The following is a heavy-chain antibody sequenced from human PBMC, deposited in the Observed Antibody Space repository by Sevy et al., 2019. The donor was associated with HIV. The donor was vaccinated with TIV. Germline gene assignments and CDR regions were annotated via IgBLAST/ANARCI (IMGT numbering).Heavy chain of an antibody. V-gene: IGHV3-7*01. Sequence: GGSLRLSCAASGFTFSKYWMSWVRQAPGKVLEWVANINQDGSEKYYVDSVKGRFTISRDNGKNSLYLQMNSLRAEDTAVYYCARETGSSHFDYWGQGTLVTVSS. CDR2: INQDGSEK. D-gene: IGHD3-10*01. J-gene: IGHJ4*02. CDR1: GFTFSKYW. CDR3: ARETGSSHFDY.